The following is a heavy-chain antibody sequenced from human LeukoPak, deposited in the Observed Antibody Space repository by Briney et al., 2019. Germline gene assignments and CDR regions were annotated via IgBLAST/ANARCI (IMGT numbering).Heavy chain of an antibody. J-gene: IGHJ6*02. CDR3: GRASGGSPYYYYGIDV. CDR1: GFTFSSYG. V-gene: IGHV3-30*03. CDR2: ISYDGSNK. D-gene: IGHD6-25*01. Sequence: GRSLRLSCAASGFTFSSYGMHWVRQAPGKGLEWVAVISYDGSNKYYADSVKGRFTISRDNSKNTVYLQMNSLRAEDTAIYYCGRASGGSPYYYYGIDVWGQGTTVTVSS.